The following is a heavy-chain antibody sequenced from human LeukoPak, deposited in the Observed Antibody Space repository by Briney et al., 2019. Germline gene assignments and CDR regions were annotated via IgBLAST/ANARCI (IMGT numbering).Heavy chain of an antibody. CDR3: ARDFSSSSTVYYYYYMDV. CDR2: ISYSGTT. Sequence: SETLSLTCTVSGGSISSRPYYWGWVRQPPGKGLEWIGTISYSGTTYYSPSLKSRVTISLDTSKNQFSLKLSSVTAADTAIYYCARDFSSSSTVYYYYYMDVWGKGTTVTISS. D-gene: IGHD6-6*01. V-gene: IGHV4-39*07. CDR1: GGSISSRPYY. J-gene: IGHJ6*03.